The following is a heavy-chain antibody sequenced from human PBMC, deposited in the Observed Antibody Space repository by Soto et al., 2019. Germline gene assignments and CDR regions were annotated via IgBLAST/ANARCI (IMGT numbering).Heavy chain of an antibody. CDR1: GGSISSSSYY. J-gene: IGHJ4*02. CDR3: ARLALKYYANFDY. CDR2: IYYSGST. Sequence: SETLSLTCTVSGGSISSSSYYWGWIRQPPGKGLEWIGSIYYSGSTYYNPSLKSRVTISVDTSKNQFSLKLSSVTAAETAVYYCARLALKYYANFDYWGQGTLVTVSS. V-gene: IGHV4-39*01. D-gene: IGHD1-26*01.